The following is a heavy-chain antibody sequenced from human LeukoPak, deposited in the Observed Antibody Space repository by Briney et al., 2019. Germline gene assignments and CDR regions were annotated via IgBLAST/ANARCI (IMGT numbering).Heavy chain of an antibody. J-gene: IGHJ5*02. CDR3: ARGRGGSKNNWFDP. Sequence: APVKVSCKASGYTFTSYDINWVRQATGQGLEWMGWMNPNSGNTGYAQKFQGRVTMTRNTSISTAYMELSSLRSEDTAVYYCARGRGGSKNNWFDPWGQGTLVTVSS. D-gene: IGHD2-15*01. CDR1: GYTFTSYD. V-gene: IGHV1-8*01. CDR2: MNPNSGNT.